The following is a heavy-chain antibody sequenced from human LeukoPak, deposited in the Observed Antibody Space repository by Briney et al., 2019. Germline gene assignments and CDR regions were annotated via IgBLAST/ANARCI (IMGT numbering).Heavy chain of an antibody. V-gene: IGHV1-46*01. Sequence: GASVKVSCKASGYTFTSYYTHWVRQAPGQGLEWMGIINPSGGSTSYAQKFQGRVTMTRDTSTSTVYMELSSLRSEDTAVYYCARDPGGNDGYTYYFDYWGQGTLVTVSS. CDR3: ARDPGGNDGYTYYFDY. CDR1: GYTFTSYY. J-gene: IGHJ4*02. D-gene: IGHD3-16*01. CDR2: INPSGGST.